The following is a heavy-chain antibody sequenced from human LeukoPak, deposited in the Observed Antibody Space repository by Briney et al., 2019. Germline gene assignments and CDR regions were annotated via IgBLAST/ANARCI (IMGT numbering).Heavy chain of an antibody. CDR3: ARDSGPVYFEWRAYYFDY. Sequence: GASVKVSCKASGYTFTSYGISWVRQAPGQGLEWMGWISTYNGNTNYAHKLQGRVTMTTDTSTSTAYMELRSLRSDDTHVYDYARDSGPVYFEWRAYYFDYWGQGTLVTVSS. CDR2: ISTYNGNT. J-gene: IGHJ4*02. V-gene: IGHV1-18*01. D-gene: IGHD3-9*01. CDR1: GYTFTSYG.